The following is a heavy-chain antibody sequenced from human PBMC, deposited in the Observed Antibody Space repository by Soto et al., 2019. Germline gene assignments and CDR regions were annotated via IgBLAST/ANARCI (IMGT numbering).Heavy chain of an antibody. CDR3: AKPWVTTITDRPPSLHY. V-gene: IGHV3-23*01. Sequence: PGGSLRLSCAASEFTFSTYAMTWVRQAPGRGLQWVATISDSGDITYYADSVKGRFTISRDNSRNTLYLQMNNLRAEDTALYYCAKPWVTTITDRPPSLHYSGPGTMATVYS. D-gene: IGHD6-6*01. CDR2: ISDSGDIT. CDR1: EFTFSTYA. J-gene: IGHJ4*02.